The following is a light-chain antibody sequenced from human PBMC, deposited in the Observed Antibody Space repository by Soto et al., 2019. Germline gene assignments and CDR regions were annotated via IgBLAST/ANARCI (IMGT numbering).Light chain of an antibody. J-gene: IGKJ1*01. CDR2: GAS. Sequence: ESVLTQSPGTLSLSPGERATLSCRASQSVAGRFLAWYQQKPGQAPRLLIYGASSRATGIPDRFSGSGSGTDFTLTISRLEPEDFAVYYCQQYGSSPRTFGQGTKVDIK. V-gene: IGKV3-20*01. CDR3: QQYGSSPRT. CDR1: QSVAGRF.